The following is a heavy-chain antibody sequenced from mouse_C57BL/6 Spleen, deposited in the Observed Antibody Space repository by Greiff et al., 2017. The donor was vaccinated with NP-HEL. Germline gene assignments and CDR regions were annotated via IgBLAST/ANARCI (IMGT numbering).Heavy chain of an antibody. V-gene: IGHV3-6*01. CDR2: ISYDGSN. CDR1: GYSITSGYY. Sequence: EVKLQESGPGLVKPSQSLSLTCSVTGYSITSGYYWNWIRQFPGNKLEWMGYISYDGSNNYNPSLKNRISITRDTSKNQFFLKLNSVTTEDTATYYCAGYDYDGGYYDVWGTGTTVTVSS. CDR3: AGYDYDGGYYDV. D-gene: IGHD2-4*01. J-gene: IGHJ1*03.